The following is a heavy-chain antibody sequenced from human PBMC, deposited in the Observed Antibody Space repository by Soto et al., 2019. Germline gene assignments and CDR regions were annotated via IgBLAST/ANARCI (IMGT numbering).Heavy chain of an antibody. CDR1: GFTFCSYS. D-gene: IGHD6-6*01. V-gene: IGHV3-48*01. CDR2: ISSSSSTI. Sequence: PGGSLRLSCAASGFTFCSYSLNWVRQAPGKGLEWVSYISSSSSTIYYADSVKGRFTISRDNSKNTLYLQMNSLRAEDTAVYYCAKSPVKLHYYGMDVWGQGTTVTVSS. CDR3: AKSPVKLHYYGMDV. J-gene: IGHJ6*02.